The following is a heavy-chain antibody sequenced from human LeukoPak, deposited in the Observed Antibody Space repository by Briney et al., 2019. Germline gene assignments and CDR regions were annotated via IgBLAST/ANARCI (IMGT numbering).Heavy chain of an antibody. D-gene: IGHD2-15*01. J-gene: IGHJ3*02. CDR3: ARAKGGWGYCSGGSCPPNAFDI. V-gene: IGHV3-21*01. CDR1: GFTFSSYS. Sequence: GGSLRLSCAASGFTFSSYSMNWVRQAPGKGLEWVSSISSSSSYIYYADSVKGRFTISRDNAKNSLYLQMNSLRAEGTAVYYCARAKGGWGYCSGGSCPPNAFDIWGQGTVVTVSS. CDR2: ISSSSSYI.